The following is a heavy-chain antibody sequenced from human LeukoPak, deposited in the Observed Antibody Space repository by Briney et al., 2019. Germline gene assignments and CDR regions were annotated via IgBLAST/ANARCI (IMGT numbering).Heavy chain of an antibody. D-gene: IGHD3-9*01. V-gene: IGHV3-23*01. CDR1: GFTFSSYA. Sequence: GGSLRLSYAASGFTFSSYAMSWVRQAPGKGLEWVSAISGSGGSTYYADSVKGRFTISRDNSKNTLYLQMNSLRAEDTAVYYCAKAYYDILTGYYSWGQGTMVTVSS. CDR3: AKAYYDILTGYYS. CDR2: ISGSGGST. J-gene: IGHJ3*01.